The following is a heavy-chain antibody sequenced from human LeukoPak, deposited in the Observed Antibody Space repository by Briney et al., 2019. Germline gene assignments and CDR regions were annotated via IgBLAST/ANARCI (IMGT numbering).Heavy chain of an antibody. D-gene: IGHD2-2*01. Sequence: ASVKVSCKASGYTFTGYHMHWVRQAPGQGLEWMGWINPNSGGTNYAQKFQGRVTMTRDTSISTAYMELSRLRSDDTAVYYCARESPYCSSTSCFEFDYWGQGTLVTVSS. J-gene: IGHJ4*02. CDR3: ARESPYCSSTSCFEFDY. CDR1: GYTFTGYH. V-gene: IGHV1-2*02. CDR2: INPNSGGT.